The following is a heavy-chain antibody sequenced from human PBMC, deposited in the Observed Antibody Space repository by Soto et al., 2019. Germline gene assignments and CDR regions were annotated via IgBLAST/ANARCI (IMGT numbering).Heavy chain of an antibody. CDR3: TRILWSSRRDALDI. CDR1: GFTFRSYA. J-gene: IGHJ6*02. Sequence: DVQLLESGGDLVQPGGSLRLSCIASGFTFRSYAMAWVRQAPGEDLEWVSAIGTSGTRTLYADSVKSRFSSSRDDSRNTVSLQMNSLGVEETATYYCTRILWSSRRDALDIWGQGTTVTVAS. V-gene: IGHV3-23*01. CDR2: IGTSGTRT. D-gene: IGHD2-21*01.